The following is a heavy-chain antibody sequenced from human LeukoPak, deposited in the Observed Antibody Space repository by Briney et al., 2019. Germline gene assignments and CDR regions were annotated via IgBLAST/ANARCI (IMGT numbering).Heavy chain of an antibody. V-gene: IGHV3-48*01. Sequence: PGGSLRLSCAASGFTFSSYSMNWVRQAPGEGLGWVSYISSSSSTIYYADSVKGRFTISRDNAKNSLYLQMNSLRAEDTAVYYCAREGSSWYFYYMDVWGKGTTVTVSS. D-gene: IGHD6-13*01. CDR3: AREGSSWYFYYMDV. CDR2: ISSSSSTI. J-gene: IGHJ6*03. CDR1: GFTFSSYS.